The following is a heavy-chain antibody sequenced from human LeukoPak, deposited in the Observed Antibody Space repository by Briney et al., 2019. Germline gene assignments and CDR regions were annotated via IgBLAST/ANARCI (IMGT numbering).Heavy chain of an antibody. V-gene: IGHV3-21*01. CDR3: ARVPIPYYDFWSGYPPRMDV. Sequence: GGSLRLSCAASGFTFSSYSMNWVRQAPGKGLEWVSSISSSSSYIYYADSVKGRFTISRDNAKNSLYLQMNSLRAEDTAVYYCARVPIPYYDFWSGYPPRMDVWGKGTTVTVSS. D-gene: IGHD3-3*01. J-gene: IGHJ6*03. CDR2: ISSSSSYI. CDR1: GFTFSSYS.